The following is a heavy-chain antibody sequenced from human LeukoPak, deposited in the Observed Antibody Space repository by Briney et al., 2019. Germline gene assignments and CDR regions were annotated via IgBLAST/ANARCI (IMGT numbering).Heavy chain of an antibody. J-gene: IGHJ6*02. Sequence: GGSLRLSCAASGFTFSSYSLNWVRQAPGKGLEWVSSISSSSSYIYYADLVKGRFTISRDNAKNSLYLQMNSLRAEDTAVYYCAREEDDILTGYPTSEGMDVWGQGTTVTVSS. CDR1: GFTFSSYS. CDR2: ISSSSSYI. V-gene: IGHV3-21*01. CDR3: AREEDDILTGYPTSEGMDV. D-gene: IGHD3-9*01.